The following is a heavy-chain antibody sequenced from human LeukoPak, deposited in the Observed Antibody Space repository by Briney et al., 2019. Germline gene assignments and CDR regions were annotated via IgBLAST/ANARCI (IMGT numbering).Heavy chain of an antibody. J-gene: IGHJ4*02. CDR1: GFTFSSYG. CDR3: ARDLWGHDY. CDR2: ISYDGSNK. Sequence: GGSLRLSCAASGFTFSSYGMHWVRQAPGKGLEGVAGISYDGSNKDYADSVKGRFTISRDNSKNTLYLQMNSLRAEDTAVYYCARDLWGHDYWGQGTLVTVSS. V-gene: IGHV3-30*03. D-gene: IGHD7-27*01.